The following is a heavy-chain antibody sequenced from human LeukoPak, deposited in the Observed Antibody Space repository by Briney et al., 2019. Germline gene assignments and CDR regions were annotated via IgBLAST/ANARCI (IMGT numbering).Heavy chain of an antibody. V-gene: IGHV4-34*01. CDR1: GGSFSGYY. D-gene: IGHD6-19*01. J-gene: IGHJ4*02. CDR2: INHSGST. CDR3: VGVAGIEGTP. Sequence: PSETLSLTCAVYGGSFSGYYWSWIRQPPGKGLEWIGEINHSGSTYYNPSLKSRVTISVDTSKNQFSLKLSSVTAADTAVYYCVGVAGIEGTPWGQGTLVTASS.